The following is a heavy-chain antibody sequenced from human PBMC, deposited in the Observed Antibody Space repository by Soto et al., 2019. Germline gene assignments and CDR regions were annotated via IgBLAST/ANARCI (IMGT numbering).Heavy chain of an antibody. J-gene: IGHJ5*02. CDR2: IYYSGST. CDR3: ARGWNYYDSSGTPEWFDP. CDR1: GVTISSGGYY. Sequence: SGTLSLTCTVSGVTISSGGYYWIWSRQHPGKGLEWIGYIYYSGSTYYNPSLKSRVTISVDTSKNQYSLKLSSVTAADTAVYYCARGWNYYDSSGTPEWFDPWGQGTLVTVSS. V-gene: IGHV4-31*03. D-gene: IGHD3-22*01.